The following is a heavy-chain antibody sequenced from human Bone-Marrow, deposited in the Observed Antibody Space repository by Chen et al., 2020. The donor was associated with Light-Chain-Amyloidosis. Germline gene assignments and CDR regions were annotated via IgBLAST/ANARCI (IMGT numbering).Heavy chain of an antibody. V-gene: IGHV3-21*02. CDR1: GFTFGRHS. CDR3: VREVYDYNYGASYYYYSMDV. CDR2: ICTSSSYI. Sequence: EVQLVESGGGLVKPGGSLRLSCAASGFTFGRHSLHWVRQAPGKGLEWVSSICTSSSYIHYADSMKGRFTISRDNAKNALFLQMNSLRAEDTAVYYCVREVYDYNYGASYYYYSMDVWGQGTTVTVSS. J-gene: IGHJ6*02. D-gene: IGHD5-18*01.